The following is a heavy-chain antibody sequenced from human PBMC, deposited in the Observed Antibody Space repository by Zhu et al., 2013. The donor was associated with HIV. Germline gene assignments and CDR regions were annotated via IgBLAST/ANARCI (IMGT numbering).Heavy chain of an antibody. Sequence: EVQLVESGGGLVQPGRSLRLSCTASGFTFGDYAMSWFRQAPGKGLEWVGFIRSKAYGGTTEYAASVKGRFTISRDDSKSIAYLQMNSLKTEDTAVYYCTQSYYYDSSGYYEEADYWGQGNPGHRLL. CDR1: GFTFGDYA. V-gene: IGHV3-49*03. CDR2: IRSKAYGGTT. J-gene: IGHJ4*02. CDR3: TQSYYYDSSGYYEEADY. D-gene: IGHD3-22*01.